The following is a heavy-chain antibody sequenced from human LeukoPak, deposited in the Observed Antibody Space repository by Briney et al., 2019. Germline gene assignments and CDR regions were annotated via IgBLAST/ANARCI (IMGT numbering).Heavy chain of an antibody. J-gene: IGHJ4*02. CDR1: GFTVSRNY. CDR3: ANDLGWIQLNLG. CDR2: LYSGGST. D-gene: IGHD5-18*01. V-gene: IGHV3-66*01. Sequence: PGGSLRLSCAASGFTVSRNYMNWVRQAPGKGLEWVSVLYSGGSTYYADSVKGRFTISRDISKNTLYLQMNSLRAEDTAVYYCANDLGWIQLNLGRGQGTLVTVSS.